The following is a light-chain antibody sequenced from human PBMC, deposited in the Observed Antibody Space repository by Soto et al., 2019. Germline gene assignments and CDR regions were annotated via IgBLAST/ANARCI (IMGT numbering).Light chain of an antibody. CDR3: QQYNFSPIT. V-gene: IGKV4-1*01. CDR2: WAS. Sequence: EIVLTQSPGTLSLSPGGRATLSCRASQSVSNYLAWYQQKPGQPPKLLIYWASTRESGVPDRFSGSGSGTDFTLTISSLQAEDVAVYFCQQYNFSPITFGQGTRLEI. CDR1: QSVSNY. J-gene: IGKJ5*01.